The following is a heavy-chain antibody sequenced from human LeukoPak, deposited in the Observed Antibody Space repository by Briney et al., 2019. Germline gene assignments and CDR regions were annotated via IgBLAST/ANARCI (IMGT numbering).Heavy chain of an antibody. J-gene: IGHJ6*02. Sequence: PGGSLRLSCAASGFTFSDYYMSWIRQAPGKGLEWVSYISSSGSTIYYADSVKGRFTISRDNAKNSLYLQMNSLRAEDTAVYYCARDRYCSSTSCYKRGYGMDVWGQGTTVTVSS. CDR2: ISSSGSTI. CDR3: ARDRYCSSTSCYKRGYGMDV. CDR1: GFTFSDYY. V-gene: IGHV3-11*01. D-gene: IGHD2-2*02.